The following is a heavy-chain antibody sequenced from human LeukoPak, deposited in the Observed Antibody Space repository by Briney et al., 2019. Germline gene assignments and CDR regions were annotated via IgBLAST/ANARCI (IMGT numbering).Heavy chain of an antibody. J-gene: IGHJ5*02. CDR1: GFTFSSYG. CDR2: IQYDGNYE. CDR3: AKDSGHYDFWSGYYGGWFDP. V-gene: IGHV3-30*02. Sequence: HPGGSLRLSCAASGFTFSSYGIHWVRQAPGKGLEWMVFIQYDGNYEKYAESVRGRVTISRDNSKNTVYLQMNSLRAEDTAVYYCAKDSGHYDFWSGYYGGWFDPWGQGTLVTVSS. D-gene: IGHD3-3*01.